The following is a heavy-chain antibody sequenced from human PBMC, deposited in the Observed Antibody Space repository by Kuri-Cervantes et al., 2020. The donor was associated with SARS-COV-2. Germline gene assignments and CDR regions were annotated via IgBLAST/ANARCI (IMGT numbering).Heavy chain of an antibody. CDR3: ARGRGGSIAVAGYLFDY. D-gene: IGHD6-19*01. V-gene: IGHV4-34*01. CDR1: GGSFSGYY. CDR2: INHSGST. Sequence: SETLSLTCAVYGGSFSGYYWSWIRQPPGKGLEWIGEINHSGSTNYNPSLKSRVTISVDTSKNQFSLKLSSVTAADTAVYYCARGRGGSIAVAGYLFDYWGQGTLVTVSS. J-gene: IGHJ4*02.